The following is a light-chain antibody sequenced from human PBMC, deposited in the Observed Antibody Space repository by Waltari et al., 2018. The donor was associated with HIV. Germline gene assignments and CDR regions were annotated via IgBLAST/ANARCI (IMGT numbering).Light chain of an antibody. J-gene: IGLJ3*02. CDR1: SSNLANNY. Sequence: QSMLTQPPSVSAAPGQKVTISCSGSSSNLANNYVSWYQHLPAAAPQLVIYGKDNRPSGVRDRFSGSKSGASATLVITGLQTGDEGDYYCGTWDSSLNAGVFGGGTKLTVL. CDR2: GKD. V-gene: IGLV1-51*01. CDR3: GTWDSSLNAGV.